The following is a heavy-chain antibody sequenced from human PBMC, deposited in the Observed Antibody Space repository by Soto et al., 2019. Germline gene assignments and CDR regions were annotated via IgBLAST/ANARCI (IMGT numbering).Heavy chain of an antibody. CDR1: GGTFSSYA. CDR3: ARRYGGKPHDAFDI. Sequence: QVQLVQSGAEVKKPGSSVKVSCKASGGTFSSYAISWVRQAPGQGLEWMGGIIPIFGTANYAQKFQGRVTITADEXXSTAYMELSSLRSEDTAVYYCARRYGGKPHDAFDIWGQGTMVTVSS. CDR2: IIPIFGTA. D-gene: IGHD4-17*01. V-gene: IGHV1-69*12. J-gene: IGHJ3*02.